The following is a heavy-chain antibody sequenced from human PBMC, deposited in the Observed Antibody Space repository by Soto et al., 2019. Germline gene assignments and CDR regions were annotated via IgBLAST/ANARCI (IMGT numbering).Heavy chain of an antibody. CDR1: GFTFSSYA. D-gene: IGHD6-6*01. CDR3: AKVGSLADYYYYYMDV. CDR2: ISGSGGST. J-gene: IGHJ6*03. Sequence: EVQLLESGGGLVQPGGSLRLSCAASGFTFSSYAMSWVRQAPGKGLEWVSAISGSGGSTYYADSVKGRFTTSRDNSKNTLYLQMNSLRAEDTAVYYCAKVGSLADYYYYYMDVWGKGTTVTVSS. V-gene: IGHV3-23*01.